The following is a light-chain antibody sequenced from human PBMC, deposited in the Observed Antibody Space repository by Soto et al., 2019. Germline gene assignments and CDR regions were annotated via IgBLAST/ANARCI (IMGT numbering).Light chain of an antibody. V-gene: IGLV2-14*01. CDR3: SSYTSSSTRV. J-gene: IGLJ2*01. CDR1: SSDVGGYNY. CDR2: DVS. Sequence: QSALTQSASVSGSSGQSITISCAGTSSDVGGYNYVSWYQQHPGKAPKLMIYDVSNRPSGVSNRFSGSKSGNTASLTISGLQDEDEADYYCSSYTSSSTRVFGGGTKLTVL.